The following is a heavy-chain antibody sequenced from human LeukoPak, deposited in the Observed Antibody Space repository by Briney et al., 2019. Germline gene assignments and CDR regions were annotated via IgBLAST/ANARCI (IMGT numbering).Heavy chain of an antibody. CDR1: GFTFSTYG. Sequence: GGSLRLSCAASGFTFSTYGMHWVRQAPGKGLEWVAVIYYDGSDSYYGDSVKGRFTISRDNSKNTLYLQMNSLRAEDTAVYYCARAGRLPHPQYYFDSWGQGTLVTVSS. V-gene: IGHV3-33*01. D-gene: IGHD6-25*01. CDR3: ARAGRLPHPQYYFDS. J-gene: IGHJ4*02. CDR2: IYYDGSDS.